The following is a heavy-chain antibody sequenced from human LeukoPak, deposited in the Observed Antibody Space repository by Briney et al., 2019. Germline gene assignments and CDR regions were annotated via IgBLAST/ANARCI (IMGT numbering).Heavy chain of an antibody. Sequence: ASVKVSCKASGYTFSTYSVSWVRQAPGQGLEWMGWISSYNGNTHLAQKVQGRITMTTDTSTSTAYMELSSLRSDDTAVYYCARVYDFWSDYWYYMDVWGKGTTVTVSS. CDR2: ISSYNGNT. CDR3: ARVYDFWSDYWYYMDV. D-gene: IGHD3-3*01. CDR1: GYTFSTYS. J-gene: IGHJ6*03. V-gene: IGHV1-18*01.